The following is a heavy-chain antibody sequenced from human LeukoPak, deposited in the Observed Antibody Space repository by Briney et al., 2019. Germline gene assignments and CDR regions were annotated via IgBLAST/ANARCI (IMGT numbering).Heavy chain of an antibody. V-gene: IGHV4-4*07. Sequence: ASETLSLTCTVSGASISTYYWSWIRQPAGKGLEWIGRIYTSGSTNYNPSLKSRVTMSVDTSKNQFSLKLSSVTAADTAVYYCARYYYGSGSYYYFDYWGQGTLVTVSS. CDR1: GASISTYY. J-gene: IGHJ4*02. CDR2: IYTSGST. D-gene: IGHD3-10*01. CDR3: ARYYYGSGSYYYFDY.